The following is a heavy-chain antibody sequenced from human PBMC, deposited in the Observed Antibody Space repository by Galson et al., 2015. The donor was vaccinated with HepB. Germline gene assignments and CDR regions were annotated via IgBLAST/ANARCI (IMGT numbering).Heavy chain of an antibody. CDR2: ISSSSSII. Sequence: SLRLSCAASGFRFYSYSMYWVRQTPGKGLEWVSYISSSSSIINYADSVKGRLTISRDNAKNSLYLQMNSLRAEDTAVYYCARASDLDYWGQGTLVTVSS. CDR1: GFRFYSYS. D-gene: IGHD2-2*01. J-gene: IGHJ4*02. V-gene: IGHV3-48*01. CDR3: ARASDLDY.